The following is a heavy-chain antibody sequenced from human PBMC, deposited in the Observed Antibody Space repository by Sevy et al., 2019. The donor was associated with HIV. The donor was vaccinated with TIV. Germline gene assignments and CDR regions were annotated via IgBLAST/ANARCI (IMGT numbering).Heavy chain of an antibody. Sequence: ASVKVSCKASGYTFTGYYMHWMLQAPGQGLEWMGWINPDSGDPTYAPKFQGRVTLTRDTSINTAYMDLRRLKSDDTAVYYCVRDDRDGYFEHWGQGTLVTVSS. J-gene: IGHJ4*02. CDR2: INPDSGDP. V-gene: IGHV1-2*02. CDR1: GYTFTGYY. CDR3: VRDDRDGYFEH.